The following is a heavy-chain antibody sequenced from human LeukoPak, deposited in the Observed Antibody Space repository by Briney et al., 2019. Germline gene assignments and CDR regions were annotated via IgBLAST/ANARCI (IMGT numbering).Heavy chain of an antibody. V-gene: IGHV4-61*08. CDR3: ARHVFGSGSYYLGY. J-gene: IGHJ4*02. CDR1: GASISSGGYY. D-gene: IGHD3-10*01. Sequence: SETLSLTCTVSGASISSGGYYWSWIRQHPGKGLECIGYIYYSGTTRYNSSLKSRVTISVDTSKNQFSLKLSSVTAADTAVYYCARHVFGSGSYYLGYWGQGTLVTVSS. CDR2: IYYSGTT.